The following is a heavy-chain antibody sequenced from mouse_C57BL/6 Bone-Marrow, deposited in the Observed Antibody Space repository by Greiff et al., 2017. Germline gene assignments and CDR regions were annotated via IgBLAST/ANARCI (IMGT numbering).Heavy chain of an antibody. CDR3: ARHERYYDYEGYFDY. CDR1: GYIFTEYT. Sequence: VQLQQSGAELVKPGASVKLSCKASGYIFTEYTIHWVKQRSGQGLEWIGWFYPGSGSIKYNERFKDKATLTADKSSNTVYMELSRLTSDDSAVYFCARHERYYDYEGYFDYWGQGTTLTVSS. D-gene: IGHD2-4*01. CDR2: FYPGSGSI. J-gene: IGHJ2*01. V-gene: IGHV1-62-2*01.